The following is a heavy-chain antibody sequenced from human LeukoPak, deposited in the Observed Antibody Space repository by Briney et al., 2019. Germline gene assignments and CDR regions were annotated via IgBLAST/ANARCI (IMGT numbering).Heavy chain of an antibody. CDR3: ARRTVTGSFDY. V-gene: IGHV4-59*12. CDR2: IYYSGST. Sequence: SETLSLTCTVSGGSISSYYWSWIRQPPGKGLEWIGYIYYSGSTIYNPSLKSRVTISVDTSKNQFSLKLSSVTAADTAVYYCARRTVTGSFDYWGQGTLVTVSS. CDR1: GGSISSYY. D-gene: IGHD4-4*01. J-gene: IGHJ4*02.